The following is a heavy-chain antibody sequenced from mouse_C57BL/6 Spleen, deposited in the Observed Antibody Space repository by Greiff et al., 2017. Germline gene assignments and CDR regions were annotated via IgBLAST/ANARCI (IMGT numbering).Heavy chain of an antibody. CDR3: ARSITTVVATDY. CDR1: GYTFTDYY. D-gene: IGHD1-1*01. J-gene: IGHJ2*01. CDR2: INPNNGGT. Sequence: VQLQQSGPELVKPGASVKISCKASGYTFTDYYMNWVKQSHGKSLEWIGDINPNNGGTSYNQKFKGKATLTVDKSSSTAYMELRSLTSEDSAVDYCARSITTVVATDYWGQGTTLTVSS. V-gene: IGHV1-26*01.